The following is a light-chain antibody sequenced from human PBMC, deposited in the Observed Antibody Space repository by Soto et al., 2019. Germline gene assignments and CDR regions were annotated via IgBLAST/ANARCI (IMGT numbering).Light chain of an antibody. J-gene: IGKJ5*01. CDR1: QSISSY. Sequence: DIQMTQSPSSLSASVGDRVTITCRASQSISSYLNWYQQKPGKAPKLLIYAASSLQSGVPSRFSGSGSGTDFPLTISSLEPEDFATYYCQQSYSTPPIAFGQGKRLE. CDR2: AAS. CDR3: QQSYSTPPIA. V-gene: IGKV1-39*01.